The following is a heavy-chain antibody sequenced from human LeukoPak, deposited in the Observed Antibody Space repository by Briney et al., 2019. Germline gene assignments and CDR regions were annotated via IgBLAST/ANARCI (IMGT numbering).Heavy chain of an antibody. V-gene: IGHV1-2*02. D-gene: IGHD3-3*01. CDR1: GYSFTDYY. Sequence: ASVRVSCKTSGYSFTDYYIHWVRQAPGQGLEWMGWINPKSGRTSSARKFQERVTMTRDPSISTVYMDMAWLTSDDTAIYFCARADFVDAGPYLIGPWGQGTLVTVSS. CDR2: INPKSGRT. CDR3: ARADFVDAGPYLIGP. J-gene: IGHJ5*02.